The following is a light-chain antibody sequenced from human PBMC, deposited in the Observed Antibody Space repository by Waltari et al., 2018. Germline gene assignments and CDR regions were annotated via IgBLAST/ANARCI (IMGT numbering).Light chain of an antibody. Sequence: QSALTQPASVSGSPGQSINISCTGTSSDIGGYKYVSWYQQHPGKAPKLLIYDVSKRPSGVSNRFSGSKSGNTASLRISGLQADDEAEYYCSSYSTNSAHVFGTGTKVTFL. CDR1: SSDIGGYKY. CDR3: SSYSTNSAHV. J-gene: IGLJ1*01. V-gene: IGLV2-14*03. CDR2: DVS.